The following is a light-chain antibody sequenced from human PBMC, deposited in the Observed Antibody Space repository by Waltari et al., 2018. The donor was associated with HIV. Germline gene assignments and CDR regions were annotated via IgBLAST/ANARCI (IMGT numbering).Light chain of an antibody. CDR1: SSNIGSNS. V-gene: IGLV1-44*01. CDR2: NNN. J-gene: IGLJ2*01. Sequence: QSVLTQPPSASGTPGPRVTISCSGGSSNIGSNSVPWFQRLPGTAPKLLIYNNNQRPSGVPDRFSGSKSGTSASLAISGLQSEDEADYYCAAWDDSLNGLVFGGGTKLTVL. CDR3: AAWDDSLNGLV.